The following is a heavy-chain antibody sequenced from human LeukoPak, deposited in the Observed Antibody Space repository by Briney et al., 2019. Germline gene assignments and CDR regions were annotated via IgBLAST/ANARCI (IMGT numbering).Heavy chain of an antibody. CDR1: GFTFSTYG. CDR3: AKVVTGYCSTTSCPFDS. D-gene: IGHD2-2*01. CDR2: IRYDGSNK. Sequence: PGGSLRLSCAASGFTFSTYGMDWVRQAPGKGLEWVAYIRYDGSNKNYADSVKGRFTISRDNSKNTLYLQMSSLRAEDTAVYYCAKVVTGYCSTTSCPFDSWSQGTLVTVSS. V-gene: IGHV3-30*02. J-gene: IGHJ4*02.